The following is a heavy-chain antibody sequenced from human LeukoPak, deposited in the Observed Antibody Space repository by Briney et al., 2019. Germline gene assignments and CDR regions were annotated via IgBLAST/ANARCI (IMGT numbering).Heavy chain of an antibody. J-gene: IGHJ4*02. CDR1: GFTFSSYW. CDR2: TNSDGSST. CDR3: ARSRSARYFDY. V-gene: IGHV3-74*01. D-gene: IGHD6-6*01. Sequence: GGSLRPSCAASGFTFSSYWMHWVRQAPGKGLVWVSRTNSDGSSTSYADSVKGRFTISRDNAKNTLYLQMNSLRAEDTAVYYCARSRSARYFDYWGQGTLVTVSS.